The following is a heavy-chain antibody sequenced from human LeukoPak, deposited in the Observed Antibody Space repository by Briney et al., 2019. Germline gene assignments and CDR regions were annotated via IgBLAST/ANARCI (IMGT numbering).Heavy chain of an antibody. Sequence: GGSLRLSCAASGFTFDDYAMHWVRHAPGKGLEWVSGISWNSGSIGYADSVKGRFTISRDNAKNSLYLQMNSLRAEDTALYYCAKALYYYGPFDYWGQGTLVTVSS. CDR1: GFTFDDYA. CDR3: AKALYYYGPFDY. V-gene: IGHV3-9*01. D-gene: IGHD3-10*01. J-gene: IGHJ4*02. CDR2: ISWNSGSI.